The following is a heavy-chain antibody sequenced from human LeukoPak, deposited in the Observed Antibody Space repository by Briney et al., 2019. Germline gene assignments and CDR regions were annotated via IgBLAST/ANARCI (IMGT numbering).Heavy chain of an antibody. CDR1: GFTFSSDG. J-gene: IGHJ4*02. CDR2: IRYDGTNK. Sequence: PGGSLRLSCAASGFTFSSDGMHWVRQAPGKGLEWVAFIRYDGTNKYYVDSVKGRFTISRDNSRNILYLQMNSLTAEDTAVYYCAKGDTYGLVYWGQGTLVTVSS. D-gene: IGHD5-18*01. V-gene: IGHV3-30*02. CDR3: AKGDTYGLVY.